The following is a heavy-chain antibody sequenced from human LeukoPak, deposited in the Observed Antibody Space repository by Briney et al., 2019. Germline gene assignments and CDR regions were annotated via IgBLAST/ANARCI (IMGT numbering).Heavy chain of an antibody. V-gene: IGHV3-23*01. J-gene: IGHJ5*02. Sequence: GGSLRLSCADSGFTFSSYAMSCVRQAPGKGLEWVSGISGSGDNTYYADSVKGRFTISRDNSKNTLYLQMNSLRADDTAVYYCAKGGLVHRFDPWGQGTLVTVSS. CDR1: GFTFSSYA. CDR2: ISGSGDNT. CDR3: AKGGLVHRFDP.